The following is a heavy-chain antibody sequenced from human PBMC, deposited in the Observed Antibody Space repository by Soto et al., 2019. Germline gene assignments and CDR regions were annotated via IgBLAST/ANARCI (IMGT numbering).Heavy chain of an antibody. V-gene: IGHV4-59*01. Sequence: SETLSLTCTVSGGSISSYYWSWIRQPPGKGLEWIGYIYYSGSTNYNPSLKSRVTISVDTSKNQFSLKLSSVTAADTAVYYCARDRPFFGVVSSPYYYYMDVWGKGTTVTVSS. D-gene: IGHD3-3*01. J-gene: IGHJ6*03. CDR1: GGSISSYY. CDR2: IYYSGST. CDR3: ARDRPFFGVVSSPYYYYMDV.